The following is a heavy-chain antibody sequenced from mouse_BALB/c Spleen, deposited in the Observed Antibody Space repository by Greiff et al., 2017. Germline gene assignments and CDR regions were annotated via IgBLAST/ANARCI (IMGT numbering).Heavy chain of an antibody. Sequence: VQVVESGPGLVAPSQSLSITCTVSGFSLTSYGVHWVRQPPGKGLEWLGVIWAGGSTNYNSALMSRLSISKDNSKSQVFLKMNSLQTDDTAMYYCASHYYGYYYAMDYWGQGTSVTVSS. CDR3: ASHYYGYYYAMDY. V-gene: IGHV2-9*02. CDR2: IWAGGST. CDR1: GFSLTSYG. J-gene: IGHJ4*01. D-gene: IGHD1-2*01.